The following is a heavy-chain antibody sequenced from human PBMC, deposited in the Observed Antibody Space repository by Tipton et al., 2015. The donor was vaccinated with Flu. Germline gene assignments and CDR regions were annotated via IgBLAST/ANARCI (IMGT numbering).Heavy chain of an antibody. Sequence: GLVKPSETLSLTCTVSGGSFTNYYWSWIRQPPGKGLEWIGDIYYSGSTYYNPSLKNRLTISLDTSKNQFSLKLTSVTAADTAVYYCVGDKNFDDFDNWGQGTLVTVSS. CDR2: IYYSGST. CDR3: VGDKNFDDFDN. J-gene: IGHJ4*02. CDR1: GGSFTNYY. D-gene: IGHD2-21*01. V-gene: IGHV4-59*04.